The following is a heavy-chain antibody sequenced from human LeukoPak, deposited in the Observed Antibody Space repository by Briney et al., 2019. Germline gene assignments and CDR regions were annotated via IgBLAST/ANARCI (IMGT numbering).Heavy chain of an antibody. V-gene: IGHV3-21*01. CDR2: ISSSSSYI. J-gene: IGHJ4*02. Sequence: PGESLRLSCAASGFTFRTYWMNWVRQAPGQGLEWVSSISSSSSYIYYADSLKGRFTISRDNAKNSLYLQMNKLTAEDPAVYYCASDEGNYFDYWGQRTLV. CDR1: GFTFRTYW. CDR3: ASDEGNYFDY.